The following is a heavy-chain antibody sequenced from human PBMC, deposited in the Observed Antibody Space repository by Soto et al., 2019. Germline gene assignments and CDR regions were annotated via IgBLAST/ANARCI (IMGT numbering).Heavy chain of an antibody. J-gene: IGHJ4*02. Sequence: QVQLQESGPGLVKPLETLSLICTVSGGSISTYYWSWIRQPPGKGLEWIGYIYGSGITKYSPSLKSRVTMSVDTTNNQFYLKLAYVTAADTAVYYCAREDYFDSGGFPIWGQGTLVTVSS. CDR2: IYGSGIT. CDR1: GGSISTYY. CDR3: AREDYFDSGGFPI. V-gene: IGHV4-59*01. D-gene: IGHD3-22*01.